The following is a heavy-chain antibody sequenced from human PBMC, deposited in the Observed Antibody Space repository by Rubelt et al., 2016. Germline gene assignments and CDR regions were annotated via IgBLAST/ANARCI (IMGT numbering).Heavy chain of an antibody. Sequence: PGGSLRLSCGASGLTVRSNYMSWVRQAPGKGLEWVSMINSAGDTYYADSVKGRFVISRDNSKNTLYLQMSSLRAEDTAVYYCARRWYYGSQNSQYPFDYWGQGTWSPSPQ. CDR1: GLTVRSNY. J-gene: IGHJ4*02. V-gene: IGHV3-66*04. CDR3: ARRWYYGSQNSQYPFDY. D-gene: IGHD3-10*01. CDR2: INSAGDT.